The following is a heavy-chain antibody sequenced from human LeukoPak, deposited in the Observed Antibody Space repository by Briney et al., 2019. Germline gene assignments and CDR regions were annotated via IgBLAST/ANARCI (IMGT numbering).Heavy chain of an antibody. CDR2: IYYSGST. Sequence: SETLSLTCTVSGGSISSYYWSWIRQPPGKGLEWIGYIYYSGSTNYNPFLKSRVTISVDTSKNQFSLKLSSVTAADTAVYYCASRDILTGYIGYWGQGTLVTVSS. V-gene: IGHV4-59*01. CDR3: ASRDILTGYIGY. CDR1: GGSISSYY. J-gene: IGHJ4*02. D-gene: IGHD3-9*01.